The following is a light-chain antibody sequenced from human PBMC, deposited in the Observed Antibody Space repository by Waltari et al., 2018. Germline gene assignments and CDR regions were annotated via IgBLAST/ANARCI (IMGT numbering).Light chain of an antibody. Sequence: QLVLTQSPSASASLGASVKLTCTLSSGHSSNIIAWLQQQPGQGPRYLMQVNSDGSHRKGDGIPDRFSGSSSGAERYLTISSLQSEDEADYYCETGGHGTWVFGGGTKLTVL. CDR3: ETGGHGTWV. CDR2: VNSDGSH. V-gene: IGLV4-69*01. CDR1: SGHSSNI. J-gene: IGLJ3*02.